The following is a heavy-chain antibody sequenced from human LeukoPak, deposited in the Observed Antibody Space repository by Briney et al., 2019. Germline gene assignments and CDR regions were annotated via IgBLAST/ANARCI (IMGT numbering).Heavy chain of an antibody. J-gene: IGHJ4*02. D-gene: IGHD3-22*01. CDR3: ARDRWDTSGYYSTFDY. V-gene: IGHV4-30-4*08. CDR2: IDYSGST. CDR1: GGSISSSDYY. Sequence: SQTLSLTCTVSGGSISSSDYYWSWIRQPPGKGLEWIGYIDYSGSTYYNPSLESRVTISLDTSKNQFSLRLTSVTAADTAVYYCARDRWDTSGYYSTFDYWRRGTLVTVSS.